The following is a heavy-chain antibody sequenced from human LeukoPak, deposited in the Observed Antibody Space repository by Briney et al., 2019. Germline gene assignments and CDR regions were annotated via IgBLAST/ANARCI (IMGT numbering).Heavy chain of an antibody. Sequence: PGGSLRLSCAASGFTFSSYAMSWVRQAPGKGLEWVSAISGSGGSTYYADSVKGRFTISRDNSKNTLYLQMNSLRAEDTAVYYCAKREVPAAMLSYYYYGMDVWGQGTTVTVSS. J-gene: IGHJ6*02. D-gene: IGHD2-2*01. V-gene: IGHV3-23*01. CDR3: AKREVPAAMLSYYYYGMDV. CDR2: ISGSGGST. CDR1: GFTFSSYA.